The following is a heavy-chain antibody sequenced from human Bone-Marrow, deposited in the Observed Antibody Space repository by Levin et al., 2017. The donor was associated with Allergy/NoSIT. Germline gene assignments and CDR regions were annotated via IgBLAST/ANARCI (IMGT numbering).Heavy chain of an antibody. CDR1: GFTFSNAW. CDR2: IKSKTDGGTT. CDR3: TTDLCSGGSCYSAHDY. V-gene: IGHV3-15*01. J-gene: IGHJ4*02. D-gene: IGHD2-15*01. Sequence: GESLKISCAASGFTFSNAWMSWVRQAPGKGLEWVGCIKSKTDGGTTDYAAPVKGRFTISRDDSKNTLYLQMNSLKTEDTAVYYCTTDLCSGGSCYSAHDYWGQGTLVTVSS.